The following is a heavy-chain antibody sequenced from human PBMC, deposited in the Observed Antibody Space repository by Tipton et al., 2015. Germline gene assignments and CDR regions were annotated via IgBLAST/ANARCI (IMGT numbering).Heavy chain of an antibody. V-gene: IGHV4-59*01. CDR3: ARDLEHGMDV. CDR1: GGSMNYFY. CDR2: IYYSGST. Sequence: LRLSCTVSGGSMNYFYWSWIRQPPGKGLEWIGYIYYSGSTNYNPSLKSRVTISLNTSKNQFSLKMSSVTAADTAVYFCARDLEHGMDVWGQGTTVTVS. J-gene: IGHJ6*02.